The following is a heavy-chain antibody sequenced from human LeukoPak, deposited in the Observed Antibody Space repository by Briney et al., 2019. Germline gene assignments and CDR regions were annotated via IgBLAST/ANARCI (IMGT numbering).Heavy chain of an antibody. D-gene: IGHD3-3*01. J-gene: IGHJ5*02. V-gene: IGHV4-61*10. Sequence: SETLSLTCTVSGGSIISSSYYWSWIRQPAGKGLEWIGYVYYSGSTNYNPSLKSRVTISVDTSKNQFSLKLSSVTAADTAVYYCARGLTYYDFWSGPGSWLDPWGQGTLVTVSS. CDR3: ARGLTYYDFWSGPGSWLDP. CDR2: VYYSGST. CDR1: GGSIISSSYY.